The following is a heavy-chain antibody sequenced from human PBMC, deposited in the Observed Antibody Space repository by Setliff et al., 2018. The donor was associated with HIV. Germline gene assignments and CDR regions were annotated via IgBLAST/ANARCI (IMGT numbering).Heavy chain of an antibody. CDR1: GSSISSYY. J-gene: IGHJ6*03. CDR2: IYYSGST. D-gene: IGHD2-2*01. CDR3: AISDIVVVPAAISSIFYYYYYMDV. Sequence: SETLSPTCTVSGSSISSYYWSWIRQPPGKGLEWMGYIYYSGSTNYNPSLKSRVTISVATSKNQFSLKLSSVTAADTAVYYCAISDIVVVPAAISSIFYYYYYMDVWGKGTTVTVSS. V-gene: IGHV4-59*01.